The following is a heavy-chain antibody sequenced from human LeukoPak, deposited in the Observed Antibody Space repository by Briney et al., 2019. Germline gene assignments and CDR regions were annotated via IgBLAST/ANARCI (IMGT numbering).Heavy chain of an antibody. V-gene: IGHV3-48*03. J-gene: IGHJ5*02. D-gene: IGHD3-10*01. Sequence: GGSLRLSCAASGFTFSSYEMNWVRQAPGKGLEWVSYISSSGSTIYYADSVKGRFTISRDNSKNTLYLQMNSLRAEDTAVYYCAKARFGELIDWFDPWGQGTLVTVSS. CDR2: ISSSGSTI. CDR3: AKARFGELIDWFDP. CDR1: GFTFSSYE.